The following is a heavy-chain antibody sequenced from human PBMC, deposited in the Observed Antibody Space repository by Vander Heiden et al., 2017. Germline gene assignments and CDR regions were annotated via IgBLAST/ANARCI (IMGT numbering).Heavy chain of an antibody. V-gene: IGHV5-51*01. CDR2: IYPGDSDT. CDR1: GYSFTSYW. CDR3: ARQGGYCSSTSCSNWFDP. Sequence: EVQLVQSGAEVKKPGESLKSSCKGSGYSFTSYWIGWVRQMPGKGLEWMGIIYPGDSDTRYSPSFQGQVTISADKSISTAYLQWSSLKASDTAMYYCARQGGYCSSTSCSNWFDPWGQGTLVTVSS. J-gene: IGHJ5*02. D-gene: IGHD2-2*03.